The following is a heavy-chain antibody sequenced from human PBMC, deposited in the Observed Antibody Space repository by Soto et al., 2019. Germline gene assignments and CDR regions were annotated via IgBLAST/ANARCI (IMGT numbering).Heavy chain of an antibody. CDR2: IDPSDSYT. D-gene: IGHD2-21*02. V-gene: IGHV5-10-1*01. J-gene: IGHJ3*02. Sequence: GASLKISCKGSGYSFTSYWISWVRQMPGKGLEWMGRIDPSDSYTNYSLSFQGHVTSSADKSISTAYLQWSSLKASDTAMYYCARHNGGNSGLAFDIWGQGTMVTVSS. CDR1: GYSFTSYW. CDR3: ARHNGGNSGLAFDI.